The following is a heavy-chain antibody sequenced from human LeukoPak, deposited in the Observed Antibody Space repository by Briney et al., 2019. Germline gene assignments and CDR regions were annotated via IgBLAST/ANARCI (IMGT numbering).Heavy chain of an antibody. D-gene: IGHD2-2*02. V-gene: IGHV1-2*02. J-gene: IGHJ4*02. Sequence: ASVKVSSKASGYTFTGYYMHWVRQAAGQGLEWMGWINPNSGGTNYAQKFQGRVTMTRDTSISTAYMELSRLRSDDTAVYYCARERTRGYCSSTSCYMSYGYWGQGTLVTVSS. CDR3: ARERTRGYCSSTSCYMSYGY. CDR2: INPNSGGT. CDR1: GYTFTGYY.